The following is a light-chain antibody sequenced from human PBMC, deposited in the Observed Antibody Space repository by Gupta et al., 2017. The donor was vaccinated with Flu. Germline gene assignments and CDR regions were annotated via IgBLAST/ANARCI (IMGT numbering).Light chain of an antibody. Sequence: TQSPATLSVSPGESATLSCRASQSVSSNLAWYQQKPGQAPRLLIYGASTRATGIPARFSGSGSGTEFTLTISSLQSEDFEVDYCQQYNNCLPRHTCGQGTKREIK. CDR2: GAS. J-gene: IGKJ2*01. CDR3: QQYNNCLPRHT. CDR1: QSVSSN. V-gene: IGKV3-15*01.